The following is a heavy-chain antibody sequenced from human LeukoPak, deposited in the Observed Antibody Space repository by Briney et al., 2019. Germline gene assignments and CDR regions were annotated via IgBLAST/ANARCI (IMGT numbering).Heavy chain of an antibody. CDR2: INQDASET. CDR3: GAGPGFRCNY. CDR1: GLTFNTHW. J-gene: IGHJ4*02. D-gene: IGHD5-12*01. Sequence: PGGSLRLSCAASGLTFNTHWMTWIRQVPGKGLEWVAIINQDASETHYVDSVRGRFTISRDNAKSSSYLQMNTLRADDTAVYYCGAGPGFRCNYWGQGTLVTVSS. V-gene: IGHV3-7*05.